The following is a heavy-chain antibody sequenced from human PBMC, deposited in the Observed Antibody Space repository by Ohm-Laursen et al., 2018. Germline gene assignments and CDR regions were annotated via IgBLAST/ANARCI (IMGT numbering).Heavy chain of an antibody. CDR2: IYSGGGT. CDR1: GFTVSNNY. Sequence: SLRLSCAASGFTVSNNYMSWVRQAPGKGLEWVSVIYSGGGTNYADSVKGRFTISRDNAKNSLYLQMNSLRADDTAVYYCARDEAYYYDSSGYYLGWGQGTLVTVSS. D-gene: IGHD3-22*01. V-gene: IGHV3-53*01. J-gene: IGHJ4*02. CDR3: ARDEAYYYDSSGYYLG.